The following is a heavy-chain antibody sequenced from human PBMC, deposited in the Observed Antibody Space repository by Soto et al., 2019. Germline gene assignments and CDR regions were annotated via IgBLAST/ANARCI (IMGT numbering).Heavy chain of an antibody. CDR1: GGSISSGGYS. CDR2: IYHSGST. CDR3: ARAMTTVTTIDY. J-gene: IGHJ4*02. V-gene: IGHV4-30-2*01. D-gene: IGHD4-17*01. Sequence: SETLSLTCAVSGGSISSGGYSWSWIRQPPGKGLEWIGYIYHSGSTYYNPSLKSRVTISVDRSKNQFSLKLSSVTAADTAAYYCARAMTTVTTIDYWGQGTLVTVSS.